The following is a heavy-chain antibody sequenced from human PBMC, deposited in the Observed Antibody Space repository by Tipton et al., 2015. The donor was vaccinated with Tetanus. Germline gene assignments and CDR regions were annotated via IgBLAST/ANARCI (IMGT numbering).Heavy chain of an antibody. CDR1: GGSISSGGYY. Sequence: TLSLTCAVSGGSISSGGYYWSWIRQHPGKGLEWIGYIYYSGSAYYSPSLKSRVTITVDTSKNQFSLKLSSVSAADTAVYYCARRPRVMGLYYFDYWGQGTLVTVSS. J-gene: IGHJ4*02. CDR3: ARRPRVMGLYYFDY. V-gene: IGHV4-31*11. CDR2: IYYSGSA. D-gene: IGHD4/OR15-4a*01.